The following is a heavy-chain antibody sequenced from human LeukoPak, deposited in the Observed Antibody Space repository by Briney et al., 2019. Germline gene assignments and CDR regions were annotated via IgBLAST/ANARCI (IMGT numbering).Heavy chain of an antibody. V-gene: IGHV4-39*07. J-gene: IGHJ6*03. CDR3: ARFPASAEYRHYYHMDV. CDR1: GGSISTSNYY. D-gene: IGHD6-25*01. Sequence: SETLSLTCTVSGGSISTSNYYWGWIRQPPGKGLEWIGNIFYSGSTYYSPSLKSRVTISLDTSRNQFSLKLNSVTAADTAVYYCARFPASAEYRHYYHMDVWGKGTTVTVSS. CDR2: IFYSGST.